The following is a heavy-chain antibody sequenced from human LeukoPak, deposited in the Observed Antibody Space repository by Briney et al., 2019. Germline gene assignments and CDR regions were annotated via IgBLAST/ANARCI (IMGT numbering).Heavy chain of an antibody. J-gene: IGHJ5*02. CDR1: GFTFDDYA. CDR3: AKPGDSSFPLYNWFDP. CDR2: ISGSGGST. Sequence: PGGSLRLSCAASGFTFDDYAMHWVRQAPGKGLEWVSGISGSGGSTYYADSVKGRFTISRDNSKNTLYLQMNSLRAEDTAVYYCAKPGDSSFPLYNWFDPWGQGTLVTVSS. V-gene: IGHV3-23*01. D-gene: IGHD6-6*01.